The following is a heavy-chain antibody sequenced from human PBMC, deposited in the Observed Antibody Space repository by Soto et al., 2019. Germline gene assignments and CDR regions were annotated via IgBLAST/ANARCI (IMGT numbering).Heavy chain of an antibody. V-gene: IGHV4-59*01. D-gene: IGHD2-21*02. CDR2: IYNTGST. CDR1: SISTYY. J-gene: IGHJ6*02. Sequence: PSETLSLTCTVDSISTYYWNWIRQTPGKGLEWIGYIYNTGSTVYNPSFKSRVTISVDTSKNQFSLKLNSVTAADTAVYYCARDLWGYCGTDCYPLDVWGQGTTVTVSS. CDR3: ARDLWGYCGTDCYPLDV.